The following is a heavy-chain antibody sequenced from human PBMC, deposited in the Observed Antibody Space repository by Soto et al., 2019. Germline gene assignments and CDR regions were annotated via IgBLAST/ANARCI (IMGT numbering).Heavy chain of an antibody. V-gene: IGHV4-34*01. CDR3: AGILNCYDSSCYPQAPH. CDR1: GGSFSGYY. D-gene: IGHD3-22*01. J-gene: IGHJ4*02. Sequence: SETLSLTCAVYGGSFSGYYWSWIRQPPGKGLEWIGEINHSGSTNYNPSLKSRVTISVDTSKNQFSLKLSSVTAADTAVYYCAGILNCYDSSCYPQAPHWGQGTLVTVSS. CDR2: INHSGST.